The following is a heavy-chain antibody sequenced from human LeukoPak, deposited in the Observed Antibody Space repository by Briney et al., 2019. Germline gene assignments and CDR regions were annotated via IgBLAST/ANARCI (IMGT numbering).Heavy chain of an antibody. Sequence: GASVKVSCKASVYTFTSYYMHWVRQAPGQGLEWRGIINPSGGSTSYAQKFQGRVTMTRDMSTSTVYMELTSLRSEDTAVYYCAREDGSGSYFDYWGQGTLVTVPS. D-gene: IGHD1-26*01. J-gene: IGHJ4*02. CDR3: AREDGSGSYFDY. CDR1: VYTFTSYY. CDR2: INPSGGST. V-gene: IGHV1-46*01.